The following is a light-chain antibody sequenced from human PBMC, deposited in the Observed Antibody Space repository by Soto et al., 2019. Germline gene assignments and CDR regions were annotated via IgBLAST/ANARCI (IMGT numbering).Light chain of an antibody. J-gene: IGKJ4*01. V-gene: IGKV1-27*01. Sequence: DIQMTQSPSSLAASVGDRVTITCRASQGIRNYLVWYQQKPGKPPKPLIFSASTLQSGVPSRFSGSGSGTHFTLTIRSLQPEDVATYYCQQAKTAPLTFGGGTRVE. CDR1: QGIRNY. CDR3: QQAKTAPLT. CDR2: SAS.